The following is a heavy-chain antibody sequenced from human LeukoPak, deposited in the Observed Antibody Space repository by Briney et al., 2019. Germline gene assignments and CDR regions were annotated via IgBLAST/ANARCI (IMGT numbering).Heavy chain of an antibody. CDR1: GFTFSSFG. CDR3: ARDRDYDSANFDY. CDR2: ICYDGGHK. V-gene: IGHV3-33*08. Sequence: GGSLRLSCAASGFTFSSFGMHWVRQAPGKGVEGVAVICYDGGHKYYADSVKGRFSISRDNYKNTLYLQMSSLRAEDTAVYYCARDRDYDSANFDYWGQGTLVTVSS. D-gene: IGHD3-22*01. J-gene: IGHJ4*02.